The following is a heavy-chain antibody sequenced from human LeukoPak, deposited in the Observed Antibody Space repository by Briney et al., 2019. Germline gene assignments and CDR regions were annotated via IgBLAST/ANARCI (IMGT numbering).Heavy chain of an antibody. CDR2: MNPNSGKT. CDR3: TRSVRRGSIDY. J-gene: IGHJ4*02. CDR1: GYTFSSYD. D-gene: IGHD3-10*01. Sequence: ASVKVSCKASGYTFSSYDINWVRQATGQGLEWMGWMNPNSGKTGYAQKFQGRVSMTRSSSISTAYMGLSSLRSEDTAVYYCTRSVRRGSIDYWGPGTQVTVSS. V-gene: IGHV1-8*01.